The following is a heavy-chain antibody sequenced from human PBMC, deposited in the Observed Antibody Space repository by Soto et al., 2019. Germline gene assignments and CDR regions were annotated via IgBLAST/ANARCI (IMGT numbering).Heavy chain of an antibody. D-gene: IGHD3-22*01. J-gene: IGHJ5*02. CDR3: ASSGIVGREVNTWFDP. CDR1: AGSITTSY. V-gene: IGHV4-59*12. Sequence: PSETLSLTCTVSAGSITTSYWSWIRQPLGKALEWIGYIFYRGSTNYNPSLKSRLTISIDTSKSQISLKLTSMPTADTAVYYCASSGIVGREVNTWFDPWGQGTLVTVS. CDR2: IFYRGST.